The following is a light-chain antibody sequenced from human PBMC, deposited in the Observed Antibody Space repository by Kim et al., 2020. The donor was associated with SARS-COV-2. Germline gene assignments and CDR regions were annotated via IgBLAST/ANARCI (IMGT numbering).Light chain of an antibody. CDR1: SLRVYY. V-gene: IGLV3-19*01. J-gene: IGLJ2*01. CDR3: NSRDSSGNLVV. CDR2: GKN. Sequence: SSELTQDPAMSVALGQTVRITCQGDSLRVYYASWYQQKPGQAPVLVIFGKNNRPSGIPDRFSGSSSGNTASLTITGSQAEGEADYYCNSRDSSGNLVVFGGGTQLTVL.